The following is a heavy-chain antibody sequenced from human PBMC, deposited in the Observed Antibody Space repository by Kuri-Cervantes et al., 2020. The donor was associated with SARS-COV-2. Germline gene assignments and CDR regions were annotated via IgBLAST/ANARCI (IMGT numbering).Heavy chain of an antibody. V-gene: IGHV1-2*02. CDR1: GYTFSGYY. J-gene: IGHJ3*02. CDR3: ARGAVGATSLGAFDI. CDR2: INPNNGGT. D-gene: IGHD1-26*01. Sequence: ASVKVSCKASGYTFSGYYMHWVRQAPGQGLEWMGWINPNNGGTNYAQKFQGRVTMNRDTSISTAYMELSSLRSDDTAVYYCARGAVGATSLGAFDIWGQGTMVTVSS.